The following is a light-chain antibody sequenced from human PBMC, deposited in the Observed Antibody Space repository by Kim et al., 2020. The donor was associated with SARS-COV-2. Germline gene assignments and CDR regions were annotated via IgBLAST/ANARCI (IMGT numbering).Light chain of an antibody. V-gene: IGKV1-17*01. J-gene: IGKJ5*01. Sequence: VGNKATITCRASQDIRYDLSWYQQNPVRAPNLLIYGASSLQSGVPSRFSGSGSGTEFTLTISSVQPEDFATYFCLQHSTAPITFGQGTRLEIK. CDR1: QDIRYD. CDR3: LQHSTAPIT. CDR2: GAS.